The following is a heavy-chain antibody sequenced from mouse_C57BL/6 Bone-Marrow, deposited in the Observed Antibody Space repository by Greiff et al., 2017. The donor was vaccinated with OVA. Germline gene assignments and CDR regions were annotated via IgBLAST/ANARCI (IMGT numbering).Heavy chain of an antibody. CDR1: GYSITSGYD. CDR3: ARDRNDGYLWYFDV. D-gene: IGHD2-3*01. CDR2: ISYSGST. J-gene: IGHJ1*03. V-gene: IGHV3-1*01. Sequence: ESGPGMVKPSQSLSLTCTVTGYSITSGYDWHWIRHFPGNKLEWMGYISYSGSTNYNPSLKSRISITHDTSKNHFFLKLNSVTTEDTATDYCARDRNDGYLWYFDVWGTGTTVTVSS.